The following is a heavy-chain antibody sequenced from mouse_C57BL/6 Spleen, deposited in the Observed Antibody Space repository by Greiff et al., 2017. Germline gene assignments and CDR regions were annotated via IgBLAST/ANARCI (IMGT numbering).Heavy chain of an antibody. J-gene: IGHJ1*03. CDR3: ARSHYSNGYFDV. V-gene: IGHV1-20*01. D-gene: IGHD2-5*01. CDR1: GYSFTGYF. Sequence: EVQLVESGPELVKPGDSVKISCKASGYSFTGYFMNWVMQSHGKSLEWIGRINPYNGDTFYNQKFKGKATLTVDKSYSTAHMELRSLTSEDSAVYDCARSHYSNGYFDVWGTGTTVTVSS. CDR2: INPYNGDT.